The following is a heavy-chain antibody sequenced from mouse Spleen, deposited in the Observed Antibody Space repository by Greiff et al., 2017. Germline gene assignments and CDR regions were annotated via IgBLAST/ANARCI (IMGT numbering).Heavy chain of an antibody. CDR2: IRLKSDNYAT. CDR1: GFTFSNYW. Sequence: EVKLVESGGGLVQPGGSMKLSCGASGFTFSNYWMNWVRQSPEKGLEWVAQIRLKSDNYATHYAESVKGRFTISRDDSKSSVYLQMNNLRAEDTGIYYCTRYGYDLHWYFDVWGAGTTVTVSS. V-gene: IGHV6-3*01. CDR3: TRYGYDLHWYFDV. D-gene: IGHD2-2*01. J-gene: IGHJ1*01.